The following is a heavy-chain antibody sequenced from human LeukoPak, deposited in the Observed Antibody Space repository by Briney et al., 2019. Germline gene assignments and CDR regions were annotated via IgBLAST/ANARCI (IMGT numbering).Heavy chain of an antibody. V-gene: IGHV1-2*02. CDR2: INPNSGGT. CDR1: GYTFTGYY. Sequence: ASVKVSCKASGYTFTGYYMHWVRQAPGQGLEWMGWINPNSGGTNYAQKFQGRVTMIGDTSISTAYMELSRLRSDDTAVYYCARTVAGREGFDYWGQGTLVTVSS. CDR3: ARTVAGREGFDY. D-gene: IGHD6-19*01. J-gene: IGHJ4*02.